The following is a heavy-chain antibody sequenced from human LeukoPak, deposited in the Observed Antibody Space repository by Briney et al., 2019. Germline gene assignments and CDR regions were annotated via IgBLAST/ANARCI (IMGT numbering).Heavy chain of an antibody. Sequence: SETLSLTCTGSGVSISSSTYYWGWIRQPPGKGLEWIGSIYYSGTTYYNPSLKSRVTISVDMSKNQFSLKLSSVTAADTAVYYCASGGSYYYGMDVWGQGTTVTVSS. V-gene: IGHV4-39*01. D-gene: IGHD3-10*01. CDR1: GVSISSSTYY. CDR2: IYYSGTT. CDR3: ASGGSYYYGMDV. J-gene: IGHJ6*02.